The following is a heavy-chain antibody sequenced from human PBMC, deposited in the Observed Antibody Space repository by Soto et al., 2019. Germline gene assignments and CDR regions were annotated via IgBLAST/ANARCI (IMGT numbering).Heavy chain of an antibody. D-gene: IGHD3-10*01. V-gene: IGHV4-59*12. CDR3: ARATMVRGVTPYYYGMDV. J-gene: IGHJ6*02. Sequence: SETLSLTCTVSGGSISSYYWSWIRQPPGKGLEWIGYIYHSGSTYYNPSLKSRVTISVDRSKNQFSLKLSSVTAADTAVYYCARATMVRGVTPYYYGMDVWGQGTTVTVSS. CDR2: IYHSGST. CDR1: GGSISSYY.